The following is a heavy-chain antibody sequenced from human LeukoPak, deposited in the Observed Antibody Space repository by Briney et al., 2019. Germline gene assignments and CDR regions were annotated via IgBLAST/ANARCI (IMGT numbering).Heavy chain of an antibody. CDR3: ARLSGDYYFDY. D-gene: IGHD7-27*01. J-gene: IGHJ4*02. CDR1: GYTFTGYY. V-gene: IGHV1-2*02. Sequence: ASVKVSFKASGYTFTGYYMHWVRQAPGQGLEWMGWLNPNSGGTNYAQKFQGRVTMTSDTSISTATMELSRLRSDDTAVYYCARLSGDYYFDYWGQGTLVSVCS. CDR2: LNPNSGGT.